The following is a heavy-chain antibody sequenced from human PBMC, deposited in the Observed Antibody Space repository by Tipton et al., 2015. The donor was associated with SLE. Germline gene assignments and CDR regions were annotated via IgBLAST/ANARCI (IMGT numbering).Heavy chain of an antibody. D-gene: IGHD3-10*01. CDR2: IYHTGTT. Sequence: TLSLTCTVSGFYITSGFNWGWIRQPQGKGLEWIGIIYHTGTTKYSPSLQRRVAISVETSNNQFSLRLNSVTAADTAVYFCARGGSFGSGDALDIWGHGTMVSVSS. V-gene: IGHV4-38-2*02. CDR1: GFYITSGFN. CDR3: ARGGSFGSGDALDI. J-gene: IGHJ3*02.